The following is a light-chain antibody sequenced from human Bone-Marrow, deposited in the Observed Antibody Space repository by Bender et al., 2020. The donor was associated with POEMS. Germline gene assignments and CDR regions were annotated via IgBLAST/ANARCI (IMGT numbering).Light chain of an antibody. J-gene: IGLJ1*01. CDR3: CSYAGSSTFYV. CDR2: EGT. V-gene: IGLV2-23*01. CDR1: SSDVGTYNL. Sequence: QSALTQPASVSGSPGQSITISCTGTSSDVGTYNLVSWYQQHPGKAPKLMIYEGTERPSGISNRFSGSRSGTTASLTISGLQADDEADYYCCSYAGSSTFYVFGTGTKVTVL.